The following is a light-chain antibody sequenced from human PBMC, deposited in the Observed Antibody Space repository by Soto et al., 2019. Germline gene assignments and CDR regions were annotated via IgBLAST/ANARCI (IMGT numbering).Light chain of an antibody. J-gene: IGKJ2*01. CDR1: QSVSSK. CDR2: GAS. V-gene: IGKV3-15*01. CDR3: QQYNNWPPMYT. Sequence: EIVMTQSPATLSVSPGERATLSCRASQSVSSKLAWYQQKPGQAPRLLIYGASTRATGIPARFSGSWSGTEFTLTISSLQSEDFAVYYCQQYNNWPPMYTFGQGTKLEIK.